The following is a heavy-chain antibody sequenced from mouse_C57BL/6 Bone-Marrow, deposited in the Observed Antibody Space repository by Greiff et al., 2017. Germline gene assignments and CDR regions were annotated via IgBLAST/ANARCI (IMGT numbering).Heavy chain of an antibody. CDR2: ISGGGGNT. J-gene: IGHJ4*01. D-gene: IGHD1-1*01. CDR1: GFTFSSYT. CDR3: ARLPYCYAMDY. V-gene: IGHV5-9*01. Sequence: EVQLQESGGGLVKPGGSLKLSCAASGFTFSSYTMSWVRQTPEKRLEWVATISGGGGNTYYPDSVKGRFTISRDNAKNTLYLQMSSLRSEDTALYYCARLPYCYAMDYWGQGTSVTVSS.